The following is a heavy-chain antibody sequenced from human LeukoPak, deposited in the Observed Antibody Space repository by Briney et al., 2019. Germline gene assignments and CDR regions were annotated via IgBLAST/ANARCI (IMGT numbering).Heavy chain of an antibody. D-gene: IGHD5-12*01. CDR1: GFTFSSYE. V-gene: IGHV3-48*03. Sequence: QPGGSLRLSCAASGFTFSSYEMNWVRQAPGKGLEWVSYISSTGSTIYYADSVRGRFTISRDNSRNTLYLQMNSLRAEDTAVYYCAKSRMEGLRFFDYWGQGTLVTVSS. CDR2: ISSTGSTI. CDR3: AKSRMEGLRFFDY. J-gene: IGHJ4*02.